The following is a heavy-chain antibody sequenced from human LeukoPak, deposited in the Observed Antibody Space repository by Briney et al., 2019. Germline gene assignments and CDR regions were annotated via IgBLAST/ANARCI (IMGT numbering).Heavy chain of an antibody. V-gene: IGHV4-59*08. CDR3: ARTTHGSYSSGWPYFDY. J-gene: IGHJ4*02. CDR2: ISYNGDT. D-gene: IGHD6-19*01. CDR1: GGSLSRYF. Sequence: PSETLSLTCAVSGGSLSRYFWSLIRQPPGKGLEWGAYISYNGDTNYDSSLKSRVTISVDTSKNQFSLRLSSVTAADTAVYYCARTTHGSYSSGWPYFDYWGQGALVTVSS.